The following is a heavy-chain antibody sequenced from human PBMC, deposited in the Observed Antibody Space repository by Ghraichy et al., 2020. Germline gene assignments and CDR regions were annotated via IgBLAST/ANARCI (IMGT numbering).Heavy chain of an antibody. J-gene: IGHJ6*03. CDR3: ARAPRDWVSGYFYYMDV. Sequence: SETLSLTCAVSGGSISSSGYSWTWIRQPPGKGLEWIGYIYHSGGTYYNPSLKSRVTISIDRSKNQFSLKLNSVTAADTAVYYCARAPRDWVSGYFYYMDVWGKGTTFTVSS. CDR2: IYHSGGT. D-gene: IGHD3-9*01. V-gene: IGHV4-30-2*01. CDR1: GGSISSSGYS.